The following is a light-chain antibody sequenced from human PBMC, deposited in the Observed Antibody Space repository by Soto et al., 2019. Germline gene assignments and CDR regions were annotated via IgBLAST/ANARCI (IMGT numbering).Light chain of an antibody. Sequence: EIVMTQSPATLSVSPGERATLSCRASQSVSSNLAWYQQKPGQAPRLLIYGASTRATGIPDRFSGSGSGTEFTLSISSLQSEDFAVYYCQQCYNCPRTFGQGTKVDIK. J-gene: IGKJ1*01. CDR3: QQCYNCPRT. V-gene: IGKV3-15*01. CDR1: QSVSSN. CDR2: GAS.